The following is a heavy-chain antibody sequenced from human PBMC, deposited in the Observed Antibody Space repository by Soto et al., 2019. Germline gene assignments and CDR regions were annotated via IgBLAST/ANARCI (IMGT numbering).Heavy chain of an antibody. J-gene: IGHJ4*02. Sequence: ASGKVSCKASGYTFTSYYMHWVRQAPGQGLEWMGIINPSGGSTSYAQKFQGRVTMTRDTSTSTVYMELSSLRSEDTAVYYCARDLQVAGTGGGIDYWGQGTQVTVSS. CDR1: GYTFTSYY. CDR2: INPSGGST. V-gene: IGHV1-46*01. D-gene: IGHD6-19*01. CDR3: ARDLQVAGTGGGIDY.